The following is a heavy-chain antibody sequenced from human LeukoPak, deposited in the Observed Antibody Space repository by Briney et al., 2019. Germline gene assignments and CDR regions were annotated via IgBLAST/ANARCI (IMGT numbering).Heavy chain of an antibody. CDR3: AKLGRPYNWEYAGLNYMDV. CDR2: ISGSGVNT. J-gene: IGHJ6*03. CDR1: GFTFNSYA. Sequence: PGGSLRLSCAASGFTFNSYAMSWVRQAPGKGLEWVSGISGSGVNTYYADSVKGRFTISRDNSKDTLYLQMNSLRAEDPAVYYCAKLGRPYNWEYAGLNYMDVWGKGTTVTVSS. D-gene: IGHD1-20*01. V-gene: IGHV3-23*01.